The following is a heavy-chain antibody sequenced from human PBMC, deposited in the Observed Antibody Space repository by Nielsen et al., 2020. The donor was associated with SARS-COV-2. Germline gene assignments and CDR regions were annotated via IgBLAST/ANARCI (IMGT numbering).Heavy chain of an antibody. CDR3: ARGVRYDFWSGCFDY. CDR2: IYYSGST. D-gene: IGHD3-3*01. J-gene: IGHJ4*02. Sequence: SETLSLTCTVSGGSISSSSYYWGWIRQPPGKGLEWIGSIYYSGSTYYNPSLKSRVTISVDTSKNQFSLKLSSVTAADTAVYYCARGVRYDFWSGCFDYWGQGTLVTVSS. CDR1: GGSISSSSYY. V-gene: IGHV4-39*01.